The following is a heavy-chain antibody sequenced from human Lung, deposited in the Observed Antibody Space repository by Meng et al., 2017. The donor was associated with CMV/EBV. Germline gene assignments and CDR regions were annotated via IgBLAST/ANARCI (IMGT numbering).Heavy chain of an antibody. Sequence: SCAASGFTFSSYGMHWVRQAPGKGLECVAFIRYDGSNKYYADSVKGRFTISRDNSKNTLYLQMNSLRAEDTAVYYCAKDGAKYCSSTSCYFFDYXGQGXLVTVSS. CDR3: AKDGAKYCSSTSCYFFDY. CDR1: GFTFSSYG. J-gene: IGHJ4*02. CDR2: IRYDGSNK. D-gene: IGHD2-2*01. V-gene: IGHV3-30*02.